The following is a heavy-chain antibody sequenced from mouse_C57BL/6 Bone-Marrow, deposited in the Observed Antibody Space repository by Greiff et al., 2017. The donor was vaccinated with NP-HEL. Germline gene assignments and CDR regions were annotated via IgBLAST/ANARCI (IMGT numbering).Heavy chain of an antibody. J-gene: IGHJ4*01. V-gene: IGHV3-6*01. CDR1: GYSITSGYY. CDR2: ISYDGSN. D-gene: IGHD3-2*02. CDR3: ARGGTAQATGAMDY. Sequence: EVKLQESGPGLVKPSQSLSLTCSVTGYSITSGYYWNWIRQFPGNKLEWMGYISYDGSNNYNPSLKNRISITRDTSKNQFFLKLNSVTTEDTATYYCARGGTAQATGAMDYWGQGTSVTVSS.